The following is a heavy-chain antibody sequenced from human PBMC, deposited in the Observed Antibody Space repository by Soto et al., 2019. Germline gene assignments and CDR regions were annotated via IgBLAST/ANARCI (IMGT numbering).Heavy chain of an antibody. V-gene: IGHV1-69*13. J-gene: IGHJ6*02. Sequence: SVKVSCKASGGTFSSYAISWVRQAPGQGLEWMGGIIPIFGTANYAQKLQGRVTITADESTSTAYMELSSLRSEDTAVYYCASLRRQDYYYGMDVWGQGTTVTVS. CDR2: IIPIFGTA. CDR1: GGTFSSYA. CDR3: ASLRRQDYYYGMDV.